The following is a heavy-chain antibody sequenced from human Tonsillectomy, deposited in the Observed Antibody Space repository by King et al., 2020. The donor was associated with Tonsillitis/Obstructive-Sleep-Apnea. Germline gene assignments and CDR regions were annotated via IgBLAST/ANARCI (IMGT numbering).Heavy chain of an antibody. J-gene: IGHJ4*02. CDR2: INHSGST. Sequence: VQLQQWGAGLLKPSETLSLTCAVYGGSFSGYYWSWIRQPPGKGLEWIGEINHSGSTNYNPSLKSRVTISVDTSKNQFSLKLSSVTAADTAVYYCARVDKSVAAACTDYWGQGTLVTVSS. V-gene: IGHV4-34*01. CDR1: GGSFSGYY. CDR3: ARVDKSVAAACTDY. D-gene: IGHD6-13*01.